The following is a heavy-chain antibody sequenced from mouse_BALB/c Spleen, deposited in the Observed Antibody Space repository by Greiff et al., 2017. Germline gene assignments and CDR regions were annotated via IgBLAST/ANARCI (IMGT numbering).Heavy chain of an antibody. J-gene: IGHJ2*01. CDR3: ARGAFRVLFDY. CDR2: INPYNDGT. CDR1: GYTFTSYV. V-gene: IGHV1-14*01. Sequence: VHVKQSGPELVKPGASVKMSCKASGYTFTSYVMHWVKQKPGQGLEWIGYINPYNDGTKYNEKFKGKATLTSDKSSSTAYRELSSLTSEDSAVYYCARGAFRVLFDYWGQGTTLTVSS.